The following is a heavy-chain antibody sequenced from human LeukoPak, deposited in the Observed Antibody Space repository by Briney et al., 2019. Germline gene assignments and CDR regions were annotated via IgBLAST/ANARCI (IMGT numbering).Heavy chain of an antibody. CDR3: AIDKTGDYYSMDV. J-gene: IGHJ6*02. CDR2: ISYDGSNK. D-gene: IGHD1-14*01. Sequence: GGSLRLSCAASGFTFSSYGMHWVRQAPGKGLEWVAVISYDGSNKYYADSVKGRFTISRDNSKNTLYLQMNSLRAEDTAVYYCAIDKTGDYYSMDVWGQGTTVTVSS. V-gene: IGHV3-30*03. CDR1: GFTFSSYG.